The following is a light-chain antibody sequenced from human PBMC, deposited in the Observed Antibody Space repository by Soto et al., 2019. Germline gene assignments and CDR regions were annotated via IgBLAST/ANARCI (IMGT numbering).Light chain of an antibody. V-gene: IGLV2-14*01. J-gene: IGLJ2*01. CDR3: SSCTSNNTPHVV. CDR1: DSDVGGYNY. Sequence: QSALTQPASVSGSPGQSITISCTGTDSDVGGYNYVSWYQQHPDKAPKLMIYGVYNRPSGVSNRFSGSKSGNTASLTISGLQAEDEADYYCSSCTSNNTPHVVFGGGTKVTVL. CDR2: GVY.